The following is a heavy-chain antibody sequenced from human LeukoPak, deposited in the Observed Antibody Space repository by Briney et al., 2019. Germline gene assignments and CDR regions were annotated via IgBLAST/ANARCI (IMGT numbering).Heavy chain of an antibody. CDR3: AKDRDLSSLLMVIVVVNLVGTYFDY. Sequence: PGGSLRLSCAASGFTFSSYAMSWVRQAPGKGLEWVSAISGSGGSTYYADSVKGRFTISRDNSKNTLYLQMNSLRAEDTAVYYCAKDRDLSSLLMVIVVVNLVGTYFDYWGQGTLVTVSS. CDR2: ISGSGGST. CDR1: GFTFSSYA. J-gene: IGHJ4*02. D-gene: IGHD3-22*01. V-gene: IGHV3-23*01.